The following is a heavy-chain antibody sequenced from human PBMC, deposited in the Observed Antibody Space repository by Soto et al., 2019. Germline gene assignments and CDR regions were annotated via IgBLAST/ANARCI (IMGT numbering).Heavy chain of an antibody. CDR1: GGSISSYY. CDR3: ARGWFGEIRNTFDY. V-gene: IGHV4-59*01. J-gene: IGHJ4*01. Sequence: SETLSLTCTVSGGSISSYYWSWIRQPPGKGLEWIGYIYYSGSTNYNPSLKSRVTISVDTSKNQFSLKLSSVTAADTAVYYCARGWFGEIRNTFDYWGHGTLVTVSS. CDR2: IYYSGST. D-gene: IGHD3-10*01.